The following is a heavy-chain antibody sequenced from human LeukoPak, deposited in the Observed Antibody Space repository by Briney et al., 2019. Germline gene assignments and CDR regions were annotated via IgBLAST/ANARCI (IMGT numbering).Heavy chain of an antibody. J-gene: IGHJ4*02. Sequence: GASVKVSCKASGYTFTGYIMHWVRQAPGQGLEWMGWINPNSGDTKYTQKFQGRVTLTRDTPISTAYMELNRLRSDDTAVYYCARDLVDTAMWEFDYWGQGALVTVSS. CDR1: GYTFTGYI. V-gene: IGHV1-2*02. D-gene: IGHD5-18*01. CDR3: ARDLVDTAMWEFDY. CDR2: INPNSGDT.